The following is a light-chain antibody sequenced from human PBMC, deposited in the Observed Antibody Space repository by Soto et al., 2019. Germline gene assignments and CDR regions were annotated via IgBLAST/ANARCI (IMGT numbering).Light chain of an antibody. V-gene: IGLV2-14*01. CDR2: EVS. J-gene: IGLJ1*01. CDR3: SSKTSSNTPLYV. CDR1: SSDVGGYNY. Sequence: QSVLTQPASVSGSPGQSITISCTGTSSDVGGYNYVSWHQQHPGKAPKLMIYEVSHRPSGISNRFSGSKSGNTASLTISGLQAEDEADDYCSSKTSSNTPLYVFGTGTKLTVL.